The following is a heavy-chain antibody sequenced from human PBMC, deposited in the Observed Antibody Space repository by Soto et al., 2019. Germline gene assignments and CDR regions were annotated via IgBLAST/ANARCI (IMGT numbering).Heavy chain of an antibody. CDR2: IIPIFGTA. CDR3: AKVRYSSPMGYYYGMDV. Sequence: GASVKVSCKASRVAFSKFIVTWVRQVPGLGLEWVGGIIPIFGTANYAQKFQGRVTITADESTSTSYMEVNNLRSEDTAVYYCAKVRYSSPMGYYYGMDVWGQGTTVTVSS. CDR1: RVAFSKFI. V-gene: IGHV1-69*13. J-gene: IGHJ6*02. D-gene: IGHD6-19*01.